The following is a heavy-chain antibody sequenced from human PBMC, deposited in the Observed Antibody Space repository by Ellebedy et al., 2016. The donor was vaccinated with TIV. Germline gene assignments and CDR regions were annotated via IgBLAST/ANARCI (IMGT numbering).Heavy chain of an antibody. CDR3: ARHLLRDYYGSGSPNYWYLDL. CDR2: IYYLGST. D-gene: IGHD3-10*01. Sequence: SETLSLXXTVSGGSISSSAYYWGWIRQPPGRGLEWIANIYYLGSTYYNPSLESRVTISVDTSKNQFSLKLSSVTAADTAMYYCARHLLRDYYGSGSPNYWYLDLWGRGTLVTVSS. J-gene: IGHJ2*01. V-gene: IGHV4-39*01. CDR1: GGSISSSAYY.